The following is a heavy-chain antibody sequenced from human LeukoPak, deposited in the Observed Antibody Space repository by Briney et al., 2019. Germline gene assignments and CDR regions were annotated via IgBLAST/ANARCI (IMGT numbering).Heavy chain of an antibody. V-gene: IGHV3-30-3*01. J-gene: IGHJ3*02. CDR1: GFTFSSYA. Sequence: GRSLRLSCAASGFTFSSYAMHWVRQAPGKGLEWVAVISYDGSNKYYADSVKGRFTISRDNSKSTLYLQMNSLRAEDTAVYYCASVRLWYEASDAFDIWGQGTMVTVSS. CDR3: ASVRLWYEASDAFDI. D-gene: IGHD5-18*01. CDR2: ISYDGSNK.